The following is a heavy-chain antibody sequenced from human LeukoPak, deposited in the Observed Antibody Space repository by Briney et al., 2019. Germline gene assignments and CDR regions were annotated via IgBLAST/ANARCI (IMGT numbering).Heavy chain of an antibody. CDR2: TYYRYKWYY. V-gene: IGHV6-1*01. Sequence: SQTLSLTFAISGDSVSINSAAWNWVRQSPSRGLEWLGRTYYRYKWYYDYAVSVKSRITINPDTSKNQFSLQLNSVTPEDTAVYYCARGATTYFDYWGQGTLVTVSS. CDR3: ARGATTYFDY. CDR1: GDSVSINSAA. J-gene: IGHJ4*02. D-gene: IGHD5-12*01.